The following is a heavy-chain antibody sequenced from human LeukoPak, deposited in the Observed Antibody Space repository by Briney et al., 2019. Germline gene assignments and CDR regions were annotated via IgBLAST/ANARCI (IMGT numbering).Heavy chain of an antibody. CDR1: VDSVSGNSAA. CDR3: ARSVGDIDI. Sequence: SQTLSLTCAISVDSVSGNSAAWNWIRQSPSRGLEWLGRTDYRSKCYNEYARSVKSRIIINPDTSKNQFSLQLNSVTPEDTAVYYCARSVGDIDIWGQGTMVTVSS. V-gene: IGHV6-1*01. J-gene: IGHJ3*02. CDR2: TDYRSKCYN. D-gene: IGHD3-16*01.